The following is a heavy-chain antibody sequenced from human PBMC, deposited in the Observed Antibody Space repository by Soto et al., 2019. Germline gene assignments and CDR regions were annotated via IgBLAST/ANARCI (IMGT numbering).Heavy chain of an antibody. J-gene: IGHJ2*01. D-gene: IGHD2-8*01. CDR1: GGTFSSYA. V-gene: IGHV1-69*12. CDR2: IIPIFGTA. Sequence: QVQMVESGAEVKKPGSSVKVSCKASGGTFSSYAISWVRQAPGQGLEWMGGIIPIFGTANYAQKFQGRVTITADESTSTAYMELSSLRSEDTAVYYCARRYCTNGVCLNFDLWGRGTLVTVSS. CDR3: ARRYCTNGVCLNFDL.